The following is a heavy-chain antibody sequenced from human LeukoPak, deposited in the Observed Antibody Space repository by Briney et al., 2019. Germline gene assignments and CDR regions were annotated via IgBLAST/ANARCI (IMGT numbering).Heavy chain of an antibody. Sequence: GGSLKLSCAASGFTFSGSTMHWVRQASGKGLEWVGRIRSKANNFATAYAASVKGRFSISRDDSKNTPYLQMNSLKTEDTAVYYCIRPRLGGYDFDYWGQGTLVTVSS. CDR1: GFTFSGST. CDR2: IRSKANNFAT. V-gene: IGHV3-73*01. D-gene: IGHD5-12*01. J-gene: IGHJ4*02. CDR3: IRPRLGGYDFDY.